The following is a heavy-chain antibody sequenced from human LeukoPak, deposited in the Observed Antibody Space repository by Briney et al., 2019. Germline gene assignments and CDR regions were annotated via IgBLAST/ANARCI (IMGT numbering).Heavy chain of an antibody. CDR1: GFTVSSNY. D-gene: IGHD3-16*02. J-gene: IGHJ4*02. V-gene: IGHV3-66*02. CDR3: ARSMITFGGVIVGFDY. Sequence: PGGSLRLSCAASGFTVSSNYMSWVRQAPGKGLEWVSVIYSGGSTYYADSVKGRSTISRDNSKNTLYLQMNSLRAEDTAVYYCARSMITFGGVIVGFDYWGQGTLVTVSS. CDR2: IYSGGST.